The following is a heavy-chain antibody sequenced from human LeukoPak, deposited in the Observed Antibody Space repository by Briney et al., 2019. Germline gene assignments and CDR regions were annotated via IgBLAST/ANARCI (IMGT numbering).Heavy chain of an antibody. V-gene: IGHV4-34*01. D-gene: IGHD3-10*01. CDR2: INHSGST. CDR1: GGSFSGYY. CDR3: AAAPSITMVRGVIIPRGGYFDY. J-gene: IGHJ4*02. Sequence: SETLSLTCAVYGGSFSGYYWSWIRQPPGKGLEWIGEINHSGSTNYNPSLKSRVTISVDTSKNQFSLKLSSVTAADTAVYYCAAAPSITMVRGVIIPRGGYFDYWGQGTLVTVSS.